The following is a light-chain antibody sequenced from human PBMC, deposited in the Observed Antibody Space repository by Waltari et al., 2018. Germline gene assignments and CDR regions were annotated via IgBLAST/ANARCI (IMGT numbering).Light chain of an antibody. V-gene: IGKV3-11*01. J-gene: IGKJ4*01. CDR3: QQRSNWPLT. CDR2: DAS. CDR1: QSVSSY. Sequence: LVLTPSPATLSLSPGERSPLACRASQSVSSYLAWYQQKPGQAPRLLIYDASNRATGIPARFSGSGSGTDFTLTISSLEPEDFAVYYCQQRSNWPLTFGGGTKVEIK.